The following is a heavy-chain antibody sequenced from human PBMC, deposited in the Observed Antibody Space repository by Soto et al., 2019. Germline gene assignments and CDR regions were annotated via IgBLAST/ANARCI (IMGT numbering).Heavy chain of an antibody. CDR3: ARVSFGGSYLSCFDY. CDR2: INPSGGST. V-gene: IGHV1-46*01. Sequence: ASVKVSCTASGYTFTSYYMHWVRQAPEQGLEWMGIINPSGGSTSYAQKFQGRVTMTRDTSTSTVYMELSSLRSEDTAVYYCARVSFGGSYLSCFDYWGQGTLVTVSS. J-gene: IGHJ4*02. CDR1: GYTFTSYY. D-gene: IGHD1-26*01.